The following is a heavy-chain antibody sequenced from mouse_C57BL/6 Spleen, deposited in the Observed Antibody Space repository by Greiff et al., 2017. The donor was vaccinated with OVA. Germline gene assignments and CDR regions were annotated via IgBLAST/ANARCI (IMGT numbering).Heavy chain of an antibody. D-gene: IGHD1-1*01. CDR2: IRNKANGYTT. CDR3: ARSSSYYGSSWKVYYAMDY. V-gene: IGHV7-3*01. CDR1: GFTFTDYY. J-gene: IGHJ4*01. Sequence: EVQVVESGGGLVQPGGSLSLSCAASGFTFTDYYMSWVRQPPGKALEWLGFIRNKANGYTTEYSASVKGRFTISRDNSQSILYLQMNALRAEDSATYYCARSSSYYGSSWKVYYAMDYWGQGTSVTVSS.